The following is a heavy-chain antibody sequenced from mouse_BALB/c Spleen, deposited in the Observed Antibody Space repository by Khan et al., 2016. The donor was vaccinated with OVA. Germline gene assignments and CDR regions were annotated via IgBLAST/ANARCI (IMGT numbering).Heavy chain of an antibody. J-gene: IGHJ2*01. Sequence: QVQLQQSGPELVKPGASVRISCKASGYTFTGYYIHWVKQRPGQGLEWIGWIYPGYVHTKYNENFKGKATLTADKSSSIAYMQLSSLTSEDSGVDFCASSDAGTVFDYWGQGTTLTVSS. CDR2: IYPGYVHT. CDR1: GYTFTGYY. D-gene: IGHD4-1*01. CDR3: ASSDAGTVFDY. V-gene: IGHV1S56*01.